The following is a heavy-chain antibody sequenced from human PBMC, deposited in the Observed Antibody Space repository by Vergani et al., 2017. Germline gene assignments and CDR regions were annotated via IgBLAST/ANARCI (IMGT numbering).Heavy chain of an antibody. CDR3: ARDRSSGWYGIFDY. V-gene: IGHV3-9*01. J-gene: IGHJ4*02. CDR1: GFTFDDYA. Sequence: EVQLVESGGGLVQPGRSLRLSCAASGFTFDDYAMHWVRQAPGKGLEWVSGISWNSGSIGYADSVKGRFTISRDNAKNSLYLQMNSLRAEDTALYYCARDRSSGWYGIFDYWGQGTLVTVSS. CDR2: ISWNSGSI. D-gene: IGHD6-19*01.